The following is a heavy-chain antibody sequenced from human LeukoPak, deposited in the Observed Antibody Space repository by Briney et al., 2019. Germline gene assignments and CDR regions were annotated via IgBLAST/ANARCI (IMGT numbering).Heavy chain of an antibody. J-gene: IGHJ2*01. CDR2: IYYTGST. D-gene: IGHD3-22*01. CDR3: ARVVYYYDVSGYSFDL. CDR1: GGSISTRDYY. V-gene: IGHV4-39*01. Sequence: SETLSLTCTVSGGSISTRDYYWGWIRQPPGKGLEWIARIYYTGSTYYSPSLRSRATMSVDTSKNQFSLELSAVTAADTAFYYCARVVYYYDVSGYSFDLWGRGTLVAVSS.